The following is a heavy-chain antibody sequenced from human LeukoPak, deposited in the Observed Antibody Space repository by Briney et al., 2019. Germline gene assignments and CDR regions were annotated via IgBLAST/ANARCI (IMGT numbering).Heavy chain of an antibody. V-gene: IGHV4-4*07. CDR2: VYSSGST. D-gene: IGHD6-13*01. CDR1: GGSISGYF. CDR3: ARIGAGRWYDAFDI. Sequence: SETLSLTCTVSGGSISGYFWTWIRQPAGKGLEWIGRVYSSGSTNYNPSLKSRVTMSVDTSKNQFSLILNSATAEDTALYYCARIGAGRWYDAFDIWGPGTMVTVSS. J-gene: IGHJ3*02.